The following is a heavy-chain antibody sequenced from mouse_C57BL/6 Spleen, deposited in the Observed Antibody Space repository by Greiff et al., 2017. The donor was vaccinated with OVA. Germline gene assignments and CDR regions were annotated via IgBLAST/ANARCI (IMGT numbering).Heavy chain of an antibody. CDR2: ISYDGSN. CDR3: ARDGNYSWYFDV. V-gene: IGHV3-6*01. CDR1: GYSITSGYY. J-gene: IGHJ1*03. D-gene: IGHD2-1*01. Sequence: EVQLQESGPGLVKPSQSLSLTCSVTGYSITSGYYWNWIRQFPGNKLEWMGYISYDGSNNYNPSLKNRISITRDTSKNQFFLKLNSVTTEDTATYDCARDGNYSWYFDVWGTGTTVTVSS.